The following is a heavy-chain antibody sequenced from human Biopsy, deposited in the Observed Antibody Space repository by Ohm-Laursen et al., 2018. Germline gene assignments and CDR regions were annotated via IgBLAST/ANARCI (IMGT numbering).Heavy chain of an antibody. J-gene: IGHJ5*02. CDR1: GGSITRRTHY. CDR3: ARHDLSDFWSGYPNFFDR. CDR2: VYYSGTT. V-gene: IGHV4-39*01. D-gene: IGHD3-3*01. Sequence: SDTLSLTCTLSGGSITRRTHYWGWIRQTPGKGLEWIGPVYYSGTTYDNPSLKNRVIISVDTAKNQFSLSLKTVTAADTAVYYCARHDLSDFWSGYPNFFDRWGQGTLVTVSS.